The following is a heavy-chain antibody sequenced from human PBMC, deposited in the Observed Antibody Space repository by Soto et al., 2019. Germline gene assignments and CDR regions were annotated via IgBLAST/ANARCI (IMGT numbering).Heavy chain of an antibody. J-gene: IGHJ6*02. CDR3: SRPPYGFWTGYQRGGSHYFYYYGMDV. V-gene: IGHV3-30*03. Sequence: QVQLVESGGGVAQPGRSLRLSCAASGFTFSEYGIHWVRQAPGKGLVWVAFISFDGSDKFYLDSVRGRFTVSRDNSQNAVFLHMTGLGTDDTAVYYCSRPPYGFWTGYQRGGSHYFYYYGMDVWGRGTTVTVSS. CDR2: ISFDGSDK. D-gene: IGHD3-3*01. CDR1: GFTFSEYG.